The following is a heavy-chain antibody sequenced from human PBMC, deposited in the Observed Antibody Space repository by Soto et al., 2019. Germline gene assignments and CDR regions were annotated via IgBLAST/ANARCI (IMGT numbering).Heavy chain of an antibody. Sequence: PGGSLRLSCAASGFTFSSYAMSWVRQAPGKGLEWVSAISGSGGSTYYADSVKGRFTISRDNSKNTLYLQMNSLRAEDTAVYYCAKLPSPYDSSGYYYADNWFDPWGQGTLVTVS. CDR3: AKLPSPYDSSGYYYADNWFDP. CDR1: GFTFSSYA. J-gene: IGHJ5*02. CDR2: ISGSGGST. D-gene: IGHD3-22*01. V-gene: IGHV3-23*01.